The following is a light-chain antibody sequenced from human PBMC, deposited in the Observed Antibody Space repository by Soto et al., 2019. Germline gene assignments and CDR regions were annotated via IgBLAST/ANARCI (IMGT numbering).Light chain of an antibody. V-gene: IGKV3-20*01. CDR1: QSLSGGY. J-gene: IGKJ5*01. CDR3: QQNGSLPIT. Sequence: EIVLTQSPGPLSLSPGERATLSCRTSQSLSGGYLAWFQQKPGQTPRLLIYSASNRATGIPDRFSGSGSGTDFTLTISRLEPEDFVVYYCQQNGSLPITFGQGTRLEIK. CDR2: SAS.